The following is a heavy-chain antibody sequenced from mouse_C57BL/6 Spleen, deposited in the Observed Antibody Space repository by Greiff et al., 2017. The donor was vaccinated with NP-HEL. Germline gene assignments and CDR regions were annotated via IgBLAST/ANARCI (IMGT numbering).Heavy chain of an antibody. CDR1: GYTFTSYW. Sequence: QVQLQQSGAELVMPGASVKLSCKASGYTFTSYWMHWVKQRPGQGLEWIGEIDPSDSYTNYNQKFKGKSTLTVDKSSSTAYMQLSSLTSEDSAVYYCARNGAVVAEYYFDYWGQGTTLTVSS. CDR2: IDPSDSYT. D-gene: IGHD1-1*01. CDR3: ARNGAVVAEYYFDY. J-gene: IGHJ2*01. V-gene: IGHV1-69*01.